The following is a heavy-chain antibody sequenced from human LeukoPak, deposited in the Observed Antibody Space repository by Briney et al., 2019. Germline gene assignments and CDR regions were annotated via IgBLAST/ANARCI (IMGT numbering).Heavy chain of an antibody. CDR3: ATGIGYYYGH. J-gene: IGHJ4*02. CDR2: ISYDGSNK. V-gene: IGHV3-30*09. Sequence: GGSLRLSCAASGFTFSSYAMHWVRQAPGKGLEWVAVISYDGSNKYYADSVKGRFVISRDNSKNTLYVQMNSLRAEDTAVYFCATGIGYYYGHWGQGTLVTVSS. D-gene: IGHD3-22*01. CDR1: GFTFSSYA.